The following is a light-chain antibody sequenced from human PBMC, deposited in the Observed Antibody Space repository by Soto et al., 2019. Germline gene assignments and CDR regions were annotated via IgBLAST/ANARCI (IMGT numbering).Light chain of an antibody. CDR2: KAS. Sequence: DIQMTQRPSSLSASVGYRFPITCKASQNINNYLNWYQQKPGKAPKLLIYKASSLESGVPSRFSGSGSGTEFTLTISSLQPDDFATYYCQQYNSYPITFGQGTRLEIK. CDR3: QQYNSYPIT. V-gene: IGKV1-5*03. CDR1: QNINNY. J-gene: IGKJ5*01.